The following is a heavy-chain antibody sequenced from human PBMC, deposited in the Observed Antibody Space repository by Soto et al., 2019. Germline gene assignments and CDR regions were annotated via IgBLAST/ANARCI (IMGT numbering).Heavy chain of an antibody. CDR1: GGSISSSSYY. CDR2: IYYSGST. J-gene: IGHJ4*02. V-gene: IGHV4-39*02. D-gene: IGHD2-8*02. Sequence: LEMLSLTCAVSGGSISSSSYYWGWIRQPPGKGLEWIGSIYYSGSTYYNPSLKSRVTISVDTSKNQFSLKLSSVTAADTAVYYCARDKITGLFDYWGQGTLVTVSS. CDR3: ARDKITGLFDY.